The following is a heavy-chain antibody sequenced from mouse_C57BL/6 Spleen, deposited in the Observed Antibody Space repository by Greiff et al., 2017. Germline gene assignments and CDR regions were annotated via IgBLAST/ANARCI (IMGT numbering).Heavy chain of an antibody. D-gene: IGHD2-1*01. CDR2: ISDGGSYT. CDR3: ARDHPGNSLFDY. J-gene: IGHJ2*01. CDR1: GFTFSSYA. V-gene: IGHV5-4*01. Sequence: EVKVVESGGGLVKPGGSLKLSCAASGFTFSSYAMSWVRQTPEKRLEWVATISDGGSYTYYPDNVKGRFTISRDNAKNNLYLQMSHLKSEDTAMYYCARDHPGNSLFDYWGQGTTLTVSS.